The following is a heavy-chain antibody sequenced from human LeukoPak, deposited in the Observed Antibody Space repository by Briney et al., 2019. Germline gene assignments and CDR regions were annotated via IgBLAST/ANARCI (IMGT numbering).Heavy chain of an antibody. CDR3: ARDRYGDYALDY. Sequence: GGSLRLSCAASGFTFSSYGMHWVRQAPGKGLEWVAVIWYDGSNKYYADSVKGRFTISRDNSKNTRYLQMNSLRAEDTAVYYCARDRYGDYALDYWGQGTLVTVSS. CDR1: GFTFSSYG. J-gene: IGHJ4*02. D-gene: IGHD4-17*01. CDR2: IWYDGSNK. V-gene: IGHV3-33*01.